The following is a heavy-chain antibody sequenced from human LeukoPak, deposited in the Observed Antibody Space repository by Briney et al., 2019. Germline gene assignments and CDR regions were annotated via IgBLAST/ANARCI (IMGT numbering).Heavy chain of an antibody. J-gene: IGHJ4*02. Sequence: QPGGSLRLSCAASGFTFSSYGMHWVRQAPGKGLEWVAFIRYDGSNKYYADSVKGRFTISRDNSKNTLYLQMNSLRAEDTAVYYCATGSVRYSASWYSQEGDYWGQGTLVTVSS. V-gene: IGHV3-30*02. D-gene: IGHD6-13*01. CDR3: ATGSVRYSASWYSQEGDY. CDR1: GFTFSSYG. CDR2: IRYDGSNK.